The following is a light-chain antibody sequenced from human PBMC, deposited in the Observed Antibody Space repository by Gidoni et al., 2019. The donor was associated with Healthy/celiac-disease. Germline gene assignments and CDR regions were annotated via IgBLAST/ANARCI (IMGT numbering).Light chain of an antibody. CDR3: QQRSNSIT. CDR2: DAS. V-gene: IGKV3-11*01. J-gene: IGKJ5*01. CDR1: QSVNSY. Sequence: EIVLTQSPATLSLSPGERATLDCRASQSVNSYSAWCPARPGQAPRLLIYDASNRATGIPARFSGSGSGTDFTLTISSLEPEDVAVYYCQQRSNSITVGQGTLLEIK.